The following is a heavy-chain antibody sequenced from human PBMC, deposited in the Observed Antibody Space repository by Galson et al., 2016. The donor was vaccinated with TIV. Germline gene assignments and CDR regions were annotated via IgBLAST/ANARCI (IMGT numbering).Heavy chain of an antibody. J-gene: IGHJ2*01. CDR3: ARHGAWSWYFDL. D-gene: IGHD3-16*01. CDR1: GVSITSRTYY. V-gene: IGHV4-39*01. Sequence: ETLSLTCTVSGVSITSRTYYWGWIRQPPGKGLEWIGSVYYNGDTYSNPSLKSRVTISVDTSKNQFSLKLNSVTAADTSIFYCARHGAWSWYFDLWGRGTLVTVSS. CDR2: VYYNGDT.